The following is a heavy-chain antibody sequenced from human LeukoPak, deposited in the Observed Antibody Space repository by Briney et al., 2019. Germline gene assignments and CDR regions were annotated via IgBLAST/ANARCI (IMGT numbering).Heavy chain of an antibody. CDR2: ISTYYGNT. D-gene: IGHD2-2*01. CDR3: ARDTYCSSTSCFPYYMDV. CDR1: GYTFTNYG. Sequence: GASVKVSCKASGYTFTNYGISWVRQAPGQGLEWMGWISTYYGNTNYAQNLQDRVTMTTDTSTNIAYMELRSLRSDDTAVYYCARDTYCSSTSCFPYYMDVWGTGTTVTVSS. V-gene: IGHV1-18*01. J-gene: IGHJ6*03.